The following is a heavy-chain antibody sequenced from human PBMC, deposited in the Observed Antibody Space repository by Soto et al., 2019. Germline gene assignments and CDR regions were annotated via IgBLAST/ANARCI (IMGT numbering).Heavy chain of an antibody. CDR3: ARSPTLRHYYDSSGSWFDP. CDR2: IKQDGSEK. V-gene: IGHV3-7*01. Sequence: QPGGSLRLSCAASGFTFSSYWMSWVRQAPGKGLEWVANIKQDGSEKYYVDSVKGRFTISRDNAKNSLYLQMNSLRAEDTAVYYCARSPTLRHYYDSSGSWFDPWGQGTLVTVSS. J-gene: IGHJ5*02. D-gene: IGHD3-22*01. CDR1: GFTFSSYW.